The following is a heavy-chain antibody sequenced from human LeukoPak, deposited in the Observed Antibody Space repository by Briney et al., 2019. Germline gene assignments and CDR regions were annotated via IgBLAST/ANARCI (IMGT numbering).Heavy chain of an antibody. CDR3: TTFRIAVAGTLDY. D-gene: IGHD6-19*01. V-gene: IGHV1-24*01. Sequence: ASVKVSCKVSGYTLTELSMHWERQAPGKGLEWMGGFDPEDGETIYAQKFQGRVTMTEDTSTDTAYMELSSLRSEDTAVYYCTTFRIAVAGTLDYWGQGTLVTVSS. J-gene: IGHJ4*02. CDR1: GYTLTELS. CDR2: FDPEDGET.